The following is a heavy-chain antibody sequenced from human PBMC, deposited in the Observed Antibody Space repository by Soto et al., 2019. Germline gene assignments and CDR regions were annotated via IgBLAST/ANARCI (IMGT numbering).Heavy chain of an antibody. CDR2: VTPTGDYT. Sequence: QVQLVQSGAEVKKPGASVKISCKASGYTFTSHYMHWVRQAPGQGLEWMGIVTPTGDYTAYAKKLQGRVTMNRDTSATTVYMEQSGLTSDDTAVYYCTRRPPSSGHPGLYAFDIWGQGTMVTVSS. CDR1: GYTFTSHY. CDR3: TRRPPSSGHPGLYAFDI. D-gene: IGHD6-25*01. J-gene: IGHJ3*02. V-gene: IGHV1-46*01.